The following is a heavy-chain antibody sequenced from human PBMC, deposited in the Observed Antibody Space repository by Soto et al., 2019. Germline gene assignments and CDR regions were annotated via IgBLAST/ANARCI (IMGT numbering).Heavy chain of an antibody. CDR1: GFTFSDHY. V-gene: IGHV3-72*01. CDR2: TRHKANSYTT. Sequence: EVPLVESGGGLVQPGGSLRRSCAASGFTFSDHYMDWVRQAPGQGLEWVGRTRHKANSYTTEYAAPVKGRFTIPRDDSKNPLYLQVNSRNSEDKAGYYGARGVYWRGRSCHSDYYGMAVWGKGNTVTFSS. J-gene: IGHJ6*04. CDR3: ARGVYWRGRSCHSDYYGMAV. D-gene: IGHD2-15*01.